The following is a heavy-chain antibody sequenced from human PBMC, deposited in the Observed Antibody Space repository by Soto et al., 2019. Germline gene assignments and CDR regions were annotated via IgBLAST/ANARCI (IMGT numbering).Heavy chain of an antibody. CDR2: IIRIFGTT. CDR3: ASGKVWFGEGGDYYYGMDV. Sequence: AASVKVSCKASGGTFSSYAISWVRQAPGQGXEWMGGIIRIFGTTNYAQKFQGRVTVTADDSSSTAYMDLSSLRSEDTAVYYCASGKVWFGEGGDYYYGMDVWGQGTTVTVSS. V-gene: IGHV1-69*13. D-gene: IGHD3-10*01. CDR1: GGTFSSYA. J-gene: IGHJ6*02.